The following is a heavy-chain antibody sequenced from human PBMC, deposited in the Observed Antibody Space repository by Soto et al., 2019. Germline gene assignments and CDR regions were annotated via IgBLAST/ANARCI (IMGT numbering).Heavy chain of an antibody. D-gene: IGHD5-18*01. J-gene: IGHJ3*02. V-gene: IGHV3-30-3*01. CDR2: ISYHGSTE. CDR1: GFSFSIYA. CDR3: ARGYSYGPNWESDALDI. Sequence: QVQLVESGGGVVQPGRSLRLSCAASGFSFSIYAMHWVRQAPGKGLEWVAVISYHGSTEYYGDSVKGRCTISRDNSKNTLDLQMYSLRPEDTAIYYCARGYSYGPNWESDALDIWGQGAMVTVSS.